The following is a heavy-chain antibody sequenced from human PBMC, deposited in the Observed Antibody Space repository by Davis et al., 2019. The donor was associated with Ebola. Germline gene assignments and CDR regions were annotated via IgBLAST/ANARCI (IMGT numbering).Heavy chain of an antibody. D-gene: IGHD5-12*01. CDR3: ARRAGYDIFDY. CDR2: IYPGDSDT. V-gene: IGHV5-51*01. CDR1: GYNFTRYW. Sequence: PGGSLRLSCETSGYNFTRYWIGWVRQMPGKGLEWMGIIYPGDSDTRYSPSFQGQVTISADKSISTAYLQWSSLKASDTAMYYCARRAGYDIFDYWGQGTLVTVSS. J-gene: IGHJ4*02.